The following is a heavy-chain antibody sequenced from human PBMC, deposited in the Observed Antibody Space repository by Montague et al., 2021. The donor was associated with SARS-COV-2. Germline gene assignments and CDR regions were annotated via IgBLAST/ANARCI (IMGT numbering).Heavy chain of an antibody. V-gene: IGHV4-39*02. D-gene: IGHD5-12*01. J-gene: IGHJ3*02. CDR3: ARRGRKLLPVATTIGGFDI. CDR1: GGSISSSNYY. CDR2: IYDSGST. Sequence: ETLSLTCTVSGGSISSSNYYWDWIRQPPGKGLEWIGSIYDSGSTYYNPSLKSRVTISVDTSKNHFSLKLSSVTAADTAVYYCARRGRKLLPVATTIGGFDIWGQGTMVTVSS.